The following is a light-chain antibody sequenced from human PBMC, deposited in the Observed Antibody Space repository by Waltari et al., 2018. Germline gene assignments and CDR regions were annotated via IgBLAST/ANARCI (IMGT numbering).Light chain of an antibody. V-gene: IGLV2-23*01. CDR3: CSSSGGGTWV. J-gene: IGLJ3*02. CDR1: TTDF. CDR2: EGS. Sequence: QSALTQPASMSGPPGQSLTIPCTPTTTDFVSWYQHLPGKAPSLLIYEGSKRPSGLSGRFSGSQSGNTASLTISGLEFDDQATYYCCSSSGGGTWVFGGGTELAVL.